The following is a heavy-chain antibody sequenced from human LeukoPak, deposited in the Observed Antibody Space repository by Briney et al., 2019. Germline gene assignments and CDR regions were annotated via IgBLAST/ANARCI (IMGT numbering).Heavy chain of an antibody. D-gene: IGHD6-13*01. J-gene: IGHJ4*02. Sequence: GGSLRLSCAASGFTFSSYSMNWVRQAPGKGLEWVSYISSSSSTIYYADSVKGRFTISRDNAKNSLYLQMNSLRAEDTAVYYCVRDQSPDYSSSWYIPSGYWGQGTLVTVSS. CDR2: ISSSSSTI. CDR3: VRDQSPDYSSSWYIPSGY. V-gene: IGHV3-48*01. CDR1: GFTFSSYS.